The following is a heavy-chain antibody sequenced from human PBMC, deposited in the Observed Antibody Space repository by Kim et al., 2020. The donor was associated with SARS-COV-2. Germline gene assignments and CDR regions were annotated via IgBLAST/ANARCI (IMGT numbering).Heavy chain of an antibody. Sequence: GGSLRLSCAASGFTFDDYTMHWVRQAPGKGLEWVSLISWDGGSTYYADSVKGRFTISRDNSKNSLYLQMNSLRTEDTALYYCAKSVLRFLEWPPDYWGQGTLVTVSS. CDR3: AKSVLRFLEWPPDY. J-gene: IGHJ4*02. CDR1: GFTFDDYT. CDR2: ISWDGGST. V-gene: IGHV3-43*01. D-gene: IGHD3-3*01.